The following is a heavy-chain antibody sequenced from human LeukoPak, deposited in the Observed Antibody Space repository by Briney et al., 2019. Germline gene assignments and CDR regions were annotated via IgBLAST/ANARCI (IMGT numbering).Heavy chain of an antibody. CDR2: ISSGSSYI. CDR3: ARDTGTPFEGFDY. CDR1: GFTFSSYS. V-gene: IGHV3-21*01. D-gene: IGHD3-16*01. Sequence: GGSLRLSCAASGFTFSSYSMNWVRQAPGKGLEWVSSISSGSSYIYYADSVKGRFTISRDNAKNSLYLQMNSLRAEDTAVYYCARDTGTPFEGFDYWGQGTLVTVSS. J-gene: IGHJ4*02.